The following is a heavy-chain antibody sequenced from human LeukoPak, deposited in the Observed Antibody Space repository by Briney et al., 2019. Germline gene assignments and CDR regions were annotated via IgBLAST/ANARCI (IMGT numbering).Heavy chain of an antibody. CDR3: ARLPAGDYVRRRLYYFDY. V-gene: IGHV4-59*08. J-gene: IGHJ4*02. CDR1: GGSISSYY. Sequence: SETLSLTCTVSGGSISSYYWSWIRQPPGKGLEWIGYIYYSGSTNYNPSLKSRVTISVDTSKNQFSLKLSSVTAADTAVYYCARLPAGDYVRRRLYYFDYWGQGTLVTVSS. CDR2: IYYSGST. D-gene: IGHD4-17*01.